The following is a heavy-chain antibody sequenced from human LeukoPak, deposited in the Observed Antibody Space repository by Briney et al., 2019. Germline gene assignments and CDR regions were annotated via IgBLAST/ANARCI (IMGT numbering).Heavy chain of an antibody. V-gene: IGHV3-53*01. Sequence: PGGSLRLSCAASGLTVSSNYMSWVRQAPGKGLECVSVIYSGGSTYYADSVKGRFTISRDNARNSVYLPMNSLRAEDTAVYYCARALYNNGWYPDYFDYWGQGTLVTVSS. J-gene: IGHJ4*02. D-gene: IGHD6-19*01. CDR1: GLTVSSNY. CDR2: IYSGGST. CDR3: ARALYNNGWYPDYFDY.